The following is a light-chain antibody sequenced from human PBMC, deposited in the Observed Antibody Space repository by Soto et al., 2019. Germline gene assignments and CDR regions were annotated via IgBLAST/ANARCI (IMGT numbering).Light chain of an antibody. J-gene: IGKJ1*01. Sequence: EIVLTQSPGTLSLSPVERATLFFMSSQSVSRSYLVWYQQKPGQAPRLLIYGAFNRATGIPDRFSGSGSGTDFTLTISRLEPEDFAVYYCQQYGTSPWTFGQGTKVDIK. CDR3: QQYGTSPWT. CDR1: QSVSRSY. CDR2: GAF. V-gene: IGKV3-20*01.